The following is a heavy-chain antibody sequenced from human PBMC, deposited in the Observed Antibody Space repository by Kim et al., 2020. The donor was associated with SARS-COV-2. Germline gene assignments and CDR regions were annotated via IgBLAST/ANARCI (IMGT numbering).Heavy chain of an antibody. V-gene: IGHV6-1*01. D-gene: IGHD3-3*01. CDR3: GRRITGVAMDV. Sequence: NDYAPSVRSRITISPDTSKNQFSLQLKSVTPEDTAVYYCGRRITGVAMDVWGQGTTVTVSS. J-gene: IGHJ6*02. CDR2: N.